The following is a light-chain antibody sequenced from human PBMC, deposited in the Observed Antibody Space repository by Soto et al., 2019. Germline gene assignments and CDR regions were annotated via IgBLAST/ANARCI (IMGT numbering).Light chain of an antibody. CDR2: GSS. Sequence: EIVLTQSPGTLSLSPGERATLSCRTSQSVNSNFLAWYQQKPGQAPRLLVYGSSTRDAGVPDRFSGSGSGKDFTLTISRLEPEDFAVYYCQQYGRSPLLYTFGQGTKLGVK. J-gene: IGKJ2*01. CDR1: QSVNSNF. CDR3: QQYGRSPLLYT. V-gene: IGKV3-20*01.